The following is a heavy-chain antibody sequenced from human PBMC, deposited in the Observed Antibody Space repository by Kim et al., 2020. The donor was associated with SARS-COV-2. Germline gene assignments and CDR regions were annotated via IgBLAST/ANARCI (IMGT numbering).Heavy chain of an antibody. V-gene: IGHV3-7*03. D-gene: IGHD2-15*01. J-gene: IGHJ4*02. CDR2: SDR. CDR3: ARDVGGNLDH. Sequence: SDRNYVDSVKCRFTISRDNAKNSLYLQMNTLRAEDTALYYCARDVGGNLDHWGQGTLVTVS.